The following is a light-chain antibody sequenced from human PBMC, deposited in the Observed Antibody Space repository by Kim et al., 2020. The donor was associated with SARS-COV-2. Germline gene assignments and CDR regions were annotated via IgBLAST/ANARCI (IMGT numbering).Light chain of an antibody. CDR2: LDS. V-gene: IGKV2-28*01. CDR1: QSLLHSNGYNY. J-gene: IGKJ1*01. CDR3: MQALQTPWT. Sequence: DIVMTQSPLSLPVTPGEPASISCRSSQSLLHSNGYNYLHWYLQKPGQSPQLLIYLDSNRASGVPDRFSGSGSGTDFTLKISRVEAEDVGVYYCMQALQTPWTFGQGTKVDIK.